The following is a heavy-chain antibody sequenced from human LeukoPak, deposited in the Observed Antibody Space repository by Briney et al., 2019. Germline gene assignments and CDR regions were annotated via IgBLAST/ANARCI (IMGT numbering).Heavy chain of an antibody. V-gene: IGHV3-73*01. J-gene: IGHJ4*02. CDR1: EFTFSGSA. CDR2: IRGKANSYAT. D-gene: IGHD3-10*01. CDR3: TREFMDY. Sequence: GGSLRLSCAASEFTFSGSAVHWVRQASGKGLEWVGRIRGKANSYATAYAASVKDRFTFSRDDSKNTAYLQMNSLKTEDTAVYYCTREFMDYWGQGTLVTVSS.